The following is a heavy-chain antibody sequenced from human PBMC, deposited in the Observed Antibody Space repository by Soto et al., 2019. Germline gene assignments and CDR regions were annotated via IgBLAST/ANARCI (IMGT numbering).Heavy chain of an antibody. CDR2: IWYDGSNK. CDR1: GFTFSSYG. J-gene: IGHJ4*02. D-gene: IGHD3-10*01. V-gene: IGHV3-33*01. CDR3: ARDRNTMVRGVGLGY. Sequence: QVQLVESGGGVVQPGRSLRLSCAASGFTFSSYGMHWVRQAPGKGLEWVAIIWYDGSNKYYADSVKGRFTISRDNSKNTLYLQMNSLRAEDTAVYYCARDRNTMVRGVGLGYWGQGTLVTVSS.